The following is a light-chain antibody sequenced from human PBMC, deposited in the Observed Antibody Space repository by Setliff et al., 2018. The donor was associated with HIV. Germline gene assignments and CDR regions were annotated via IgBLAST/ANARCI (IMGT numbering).Light chain of an antibody. CDR1: QSIRSY. CDR2: AAS. CDR3: QQSYSTPLFT. V-gene: IGKV1-39*01. J-gene: IGKJ3*01. Sequence: DIQMTQSPPSLSASVGDRVTITCRASQSIRSYLNWYQQKPGKTPKLLIYAASSLHSGVPSRFSGSGSGTDFTLTISSLQPEDFATYYCQQSYSTPLFTFGPGTKVDIK.